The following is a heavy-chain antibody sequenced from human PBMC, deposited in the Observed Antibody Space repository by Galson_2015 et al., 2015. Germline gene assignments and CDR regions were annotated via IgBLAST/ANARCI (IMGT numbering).Heavy chain of an antibody. CDR2: ISYDGSNK. V-gene: IGHV3-30-3*01. CDR3: ARDRTRDILTGSCYNGMDV. D-gene: IGHD3-9*01. CDR1: GFTFSSYA. J-gene: IGHJ6*02. Sequence: SLRLSCAASGFTFSSYAMHWVRQAPGKGLEWVAVISYDGSNKYYADSVKGRFTISRDNSKNTLYLQMNSLRAEDTAVYYCARDRTRDILTGSCYNGMDVWGQGTTVTVSS.